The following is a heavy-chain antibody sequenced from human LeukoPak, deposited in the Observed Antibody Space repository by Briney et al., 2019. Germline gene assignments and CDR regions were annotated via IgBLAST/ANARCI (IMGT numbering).Heavy chain of an antibody. CDR2: INSDGSII. J-gene: IGHJ4*02. CDR3: ARKQWSAPPPDS. Sequence: GGSLRVSCVASGFTFNEYWMYWVRQAPGKGLGSVSRINSDGSIISYADSVKGRFTISRDNAESTLHLQMNSLRAEDTGVYYCARKQWSAPPPDSWGQGTLVTVSS. V-gene: IGHV3-74*01. D-gene: IGHD6-19*01. CDR1: GFTFNEYW.